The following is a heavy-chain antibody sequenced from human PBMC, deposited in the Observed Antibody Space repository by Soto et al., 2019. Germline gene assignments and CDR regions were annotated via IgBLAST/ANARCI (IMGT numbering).Heavy chain of an antibody. D-gene: IGHD1-26*01. Sequence: QVQLQESGPGLVKPSETLSLTCTVSGGSVSSGSYSWSWMRQPPGKGLEWIGYVYHSGTTNYNPSLKSRVTISVDPSKNQFSLKLSPVTAADTAVYYCARGGGSYYIAYWGQGTLVTVSS. CDR1: GGSVSSGSYS. J-gene: IGHJ4*02. CDR2: VYHSGTT. V-gene: IGHV4-61*01. CDR3: ARGGGSYYIAY.